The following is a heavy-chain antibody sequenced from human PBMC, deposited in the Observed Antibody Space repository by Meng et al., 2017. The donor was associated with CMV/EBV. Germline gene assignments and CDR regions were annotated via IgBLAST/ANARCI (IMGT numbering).Heavy chain of an antibody. CDR3: ARDSSRWVTKYYFDY. Sequence: QLQLKDSGPGLVKPSETLSLTCTVSGGSISSSSYYWGWIRQPPGKGLEWIGSIYYSGSTYYNPSLKSRVTISVDTSKNQFSLKLSSVTAADTAVYYCARDSSRWVTKYYFDYWGQGTLVTVSS. CDR1: GGSISSSSYY. J-gene: IGHJ4*02. CDR2: IYYSGST. D-gene: IGHD4-17*01. V-gene: IGHV4-39*07.